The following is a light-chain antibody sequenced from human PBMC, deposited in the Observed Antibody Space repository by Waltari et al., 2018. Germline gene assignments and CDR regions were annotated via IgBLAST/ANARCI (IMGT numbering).Light chain of an antibody. Sequence: QSALTQPASVSGSPGQSITISCTGTSSDVGGYNYVSWYQQHPGQAPKLMIYEVINRPSVVSNRFSGAKSGNTASLTISGLQAEDEADYYCSSYTSSSTVVFGGGTKLTVL. CDR2: EVI. CDR1: SSDVGGYNY. J-gene: IGLJ2*01. CDR3: SSYTSSSTVV. V-gene: IGLV2-14*01.